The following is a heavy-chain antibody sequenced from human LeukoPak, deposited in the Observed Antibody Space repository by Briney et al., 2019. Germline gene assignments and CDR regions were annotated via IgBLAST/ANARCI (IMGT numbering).Heavy chain of an antibody. D-gene: IGHD1-14*01. CDR3: ARGRRYGAFDI. Sequence: SETLSLTCTVSGGSISSGSYYWSWIRQPAGKGLEWIGRIYTSGSTSYNPSPKSRVTISVDTSKNQFSLKLSSVTAADTAVYYCARGRRYGAFDIWGQGTMVTVSS. CDR2: IYTSGST. CDR1: GGSISSGSYY. J-gene: IGHJ3*02. V-gene: IGHV4-61*02.